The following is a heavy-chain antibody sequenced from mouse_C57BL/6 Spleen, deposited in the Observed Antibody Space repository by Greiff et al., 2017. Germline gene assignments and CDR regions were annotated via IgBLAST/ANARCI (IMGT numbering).Heavy chain of an antibody. D-gene: IGHD2-1*01. V-gene: IGHV1-69*01. J-gene: IGHJ3*01. Sequence: QVQLQQSGAELVMPGASVKLSCKASGYTFTSYWMHWVKQRPGQGLEWIGEIDPSDSYTNYNQKFKGKSTLTVDKSSSTAYMQLSSLTSEDSAVYYCARSGDGNYAWFAYWGQGTLVTVSA. CDR2: IDPSDSYT. CDR1: GYTFTSYW. CDR3: ARSGDGNYAWFAY.